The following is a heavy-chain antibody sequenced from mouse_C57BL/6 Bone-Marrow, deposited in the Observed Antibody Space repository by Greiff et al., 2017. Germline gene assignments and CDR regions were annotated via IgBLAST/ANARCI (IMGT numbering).Heavy chain of an antibody. V-gene: IGHV5-9-1*02. D-gene: IGHD1-1*01. Sequence: EVQVVESGEGLVKPGWSLKLSCAASGFTFSSYAMSWVRQTPEKRLEWVAYISSGGDYIYYADTVKGRFTISRDNARNTLYLQMSSLKSEDTAMYYCTRGLITTVVATRAYWGQGTLVTVSA. J-gene: IGHJ3*01. CDR1: GFTFSSYA. CDR3: TRGLITTVVATRAY. CDR2: ISSGGDYI.